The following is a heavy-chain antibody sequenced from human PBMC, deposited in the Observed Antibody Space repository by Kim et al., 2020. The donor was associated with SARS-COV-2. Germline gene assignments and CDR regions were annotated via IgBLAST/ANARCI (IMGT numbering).Heavy chain of an antibody. J-gene: IGHJ6*02. CDR1: GFTFDDYA. V-gene: IGHV3-9*01. Sequence: GGSLRLSCAASGFTFDDYAMHWVRQAPGKGLEWVSGISWNSGSIGYADSVKGRFTISRDNAKNSLYLQMNSLRAEDTALYYCAKGLSYYGSGSYYTGYYYYYGMDVWGQGTTVTVSS. CDR2: ISWNSGSI. CDR3: AKGLSYYGSGSYYTGYYYYYGMDV. D-gene: IGHD3-10*01.